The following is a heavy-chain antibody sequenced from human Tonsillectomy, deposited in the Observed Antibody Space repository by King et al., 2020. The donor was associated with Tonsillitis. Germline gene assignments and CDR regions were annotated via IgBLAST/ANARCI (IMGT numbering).Heavy chain of an antibody. CDR2: IKSKTDGGTT. CDR3: TTVSIAALSY. J-gene: IGHJ4*02. D-gene: IGHD6-6*01. Sequence: VQLVESGGGLVKPGGSLRLSCAASLFTFSNAWMSWVRQAPGKGREWVCRIKSKTDGGTTDYAAPVKGRFTISRDDSKNTLYLQMNSLKTEDTAVYYSTTVSIAALSYWGQGTLVTVSS. V-gene: IGHV3-15*01. CDR1: LFTFSNAW.